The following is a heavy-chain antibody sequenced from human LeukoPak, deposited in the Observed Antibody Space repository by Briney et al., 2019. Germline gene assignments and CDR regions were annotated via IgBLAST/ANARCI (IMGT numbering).Heavy chain of an antibody. CDR3: AKEGRYCSGGSCYTYYFDY. Sequence: GSLRLSCAASGFTFSSYWMHWVRQAPGKGLVWVSRINSDGSSTSYADSVKGRFTISRDNAKNTLYLQMNSLRAEDTAVYYCAKEGRYCSGGSCYTYYFDYWGQGTLVTVSS. J-gene: IGHJ4*02. CDR2: INSDGSST. V-gene: IGHV3-74*01. D-gene: IGHD2-15*01. CDR1: GFTFSSYW.